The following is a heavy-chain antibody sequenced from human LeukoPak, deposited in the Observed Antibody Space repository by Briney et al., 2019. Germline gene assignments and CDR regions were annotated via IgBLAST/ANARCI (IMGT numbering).Heavy chain of an antibody. CDR1: GEPFSNYL. D-gene: IGHD3-10*01. Sequence: SETLFLTCAVYGEPFSNYLWSWIRQSPGKVLEWIGEINHSGGTDYNPSFKSRVTISVDTSQNQFSLRLRSVTAADTAIYYCARGPPPGATAYGVVDYWGQGTLVTVSS. J-gene: IGHJ4*02. CDR2: INHSGGT. V-gene: IGHV4-34*01. CDR3: ARGPPPGATAYGVVDY.